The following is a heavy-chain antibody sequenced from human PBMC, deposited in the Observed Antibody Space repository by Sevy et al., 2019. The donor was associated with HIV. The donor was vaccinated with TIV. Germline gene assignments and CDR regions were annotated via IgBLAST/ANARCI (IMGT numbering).Heavy chain of an antibody. J-gene: IGHJ4*02. CDR3: AGENAWGRGYS. CDR2: IYYNDHI. D-gene: IGHD1-26*01. Sequence: SETLSLTCTVSGGSITSLYWNWIRQPPGKGLEWIANIYYNDHINYNPSLKSRVTLSLVTSKNQFSLRLSSVTDADTAMYYCAGENAWGRGYSWGQGTLVTVSS. CDR1: GGSITSLY. V-gene: IGHV4-59*08.